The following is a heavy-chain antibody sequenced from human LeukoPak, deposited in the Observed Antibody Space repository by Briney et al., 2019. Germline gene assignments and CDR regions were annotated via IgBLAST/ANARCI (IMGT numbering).Heavy chain of an antibody. D-gene: IGHD5-12*01. CDR2: IYYSGST. CDR1: GGSISSGDYY. CDR3: ARERVGDRYSGYESELDP. V-gene: IGHV4-30-4*01. J-gene: IGHJ5*02. Sequence: PSETLSLTCTVSGGSISSGDYYWSWIRQPPGKGLKWIGYIYYSGSTYYNPSLKSRVTISVDTSKNQFSLKLSSVTAADTAVYYCARERVGDRYSGYESELDPWGQGTLVTVSS.